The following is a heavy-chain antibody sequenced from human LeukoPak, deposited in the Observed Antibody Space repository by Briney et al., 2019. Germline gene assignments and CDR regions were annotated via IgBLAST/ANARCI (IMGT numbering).Heavy chain of an antibody. CDR1: GFTFSTYG. D-gene: IGHD7-27*01. CDR3: VRDLHWGGFDV. CDR2: ISPSGDIT. V-gene: IGHV3-23*01. J-gene: IGHJ3*01. Sequence: PGRSLRLSCAASGFTFSTYGMNWVRQAPGKGLEWGSGISPSGDITYYADSVMGRFGISRYNPKSTVPLQMSSLRAEDTALYYCVRDLHWGGFDVWGQGTMVTVSS.